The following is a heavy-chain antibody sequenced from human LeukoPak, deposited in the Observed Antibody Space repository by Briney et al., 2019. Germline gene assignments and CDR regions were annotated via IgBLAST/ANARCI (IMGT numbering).Heavy chain of an antibody. CDR2: NIPIFSTA. CDR1: GGTFSSYA. D-gene: IGHD3-22*01. V-gene: IGHV1-69*05. J-gene: IGHJ4*02. Sequence: SVKVFCKASGGTFSSYAISWVRQAPGQGLEWMGGNIPIFSTANYAQKFQGRVTITTDESTSTAYMELSSLRSEDTAVYYCARVVPLAAGYDRAGYYFDYWGQGTLVTVSS. CDR3: ARVVPLAAGYDRAGYYFDY.